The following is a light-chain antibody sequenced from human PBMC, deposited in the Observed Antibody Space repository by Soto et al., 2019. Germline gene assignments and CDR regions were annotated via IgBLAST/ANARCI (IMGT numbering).Light chain of an antibody. CDR3: SSYSSSSTLV. J-gene: IGLJ1*01. V-gene: IGLV2-14*01. Sequence: QSVLTQPASVSGSPGQSITIACTGTSSDAGGYKYVSWYQQHPGKAPKLMIYEVSNRPSGVSNRFSGSKSGNTASLTISGLQAEDEADYYCSSYSSSSTLVXGTGTKVT. CDR1: SSDAGGYKY. CDR2: EVS.